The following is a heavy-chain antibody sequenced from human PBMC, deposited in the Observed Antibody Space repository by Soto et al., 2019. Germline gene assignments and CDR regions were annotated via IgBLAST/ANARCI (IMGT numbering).Heavy chain of an antibody. CDR3: ARAPLLGYCSGGSCSRDAFDI. CDR1: GGTFSSYT. CDR2: IIPILSIA. J-gene: IGHJ3*02. V-gene: IGHV1-69*02. Sequence: SVKVSCKASGGTFSSYTISWVRQAPGQGLKWMGRIIPILSIANYAQKFQGRVTITADKSTSTAYMELSSLRSEDTAVYYCARAPLLGYCSGGSCSRDAFDIWGQGTMVTVSS. D-gene: IGHD2-15*01.